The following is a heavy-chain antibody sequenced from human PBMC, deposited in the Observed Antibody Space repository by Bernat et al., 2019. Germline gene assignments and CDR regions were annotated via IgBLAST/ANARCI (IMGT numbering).Heavy chain of an antibody. CDR1: GYTFTGYY. V-gene: IGHV1-2*04. D-gene: IGHD3-3*01. J-gene: IGHJ6*02. Sequence: QVQLVQSGAEVKKPAASVKVSCKASGYTFTGYYMHWVRQAPGQGLEWMGWINPNSGGTNYAQKFQGWVTMTRDTSISTAYMELSRLRSDDTAVYYCARDLSRYYDFWSGPDYGMDVWGQGTTVTVSS. CDR3: ARDLSRYYDFWSGPDYGMDV. CDR2: INPNSGGT.